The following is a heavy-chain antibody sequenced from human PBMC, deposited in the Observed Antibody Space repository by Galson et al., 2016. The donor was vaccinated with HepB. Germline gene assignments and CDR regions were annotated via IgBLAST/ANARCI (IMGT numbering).Heavy chain of an antibody. CDR3: VRLGCYCTGDCFCYNHRYGMDV. CDR2: VFYTGTT. J-gene: IGHJ6*02. D-gene: IGHD2-21*02. Sequence: SETLSLTCVVSGGSITSSPYYWGWVRQPPGLGLEWIGNVFYTGTTYYNPSLQSRVTISRDTSRNQFPLALSSVTAADTALYYCVRLGCYCTGDCFCYNHRYGMDVWGQGTTVTVSS. V-gene: IGHV4-39*01. CDR1: GGSITSSPYY.